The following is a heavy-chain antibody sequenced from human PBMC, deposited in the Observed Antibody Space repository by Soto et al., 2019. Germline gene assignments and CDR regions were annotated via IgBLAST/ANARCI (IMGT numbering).Heavy chain of an antibody. CDR2: IYPGDSDT. J-gene: IGHJ4*02. CDR3: ASGPPYYDIWTPYYALYFDN. D-gene: IGHD3-9*01. V-gene: IGHV5-51*01. CDR1: GYNFASQW. Sequence: PGESLKISCKGSGYNFASQWIGWVRQMPGEGLEWMGVIYPGDSDTRYSPSFEGQVTISADKSISTAYLQWNSLKASDTAMYFCASGPPYYDIWTPYYALYFDNWGQGTLVPVSS.